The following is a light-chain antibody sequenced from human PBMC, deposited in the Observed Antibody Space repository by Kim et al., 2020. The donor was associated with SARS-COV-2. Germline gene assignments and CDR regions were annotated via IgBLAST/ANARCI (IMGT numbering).Light chain of an antibody. J-gene: IGKJ4*01. CDR2: GAS. CDR1: QDVSSY. V-gene: IGKV1-17*03. Sequence: MSASIGDRITIPCRASQDVSSYLAWFQQKPGKVPQRLIYGASSRQSGVPSRFSGRGSGTEFTLTISGLQPEDFATYCLQHNSYPLTFGGGTKLEI. CDR3: LQHNSYPLT.